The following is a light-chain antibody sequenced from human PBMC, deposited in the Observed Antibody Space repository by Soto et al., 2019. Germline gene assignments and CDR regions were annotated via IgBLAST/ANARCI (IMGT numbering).Light chain of an antibody. V-gene: IGLV1-51*01. Sequence: QSVLTQPPSVSAAPGQKVTISCSGSSSNIGNNYVSWYQHLPGTAPKLLIYDNNKRPSGIPDRFSGSKSGTSATLGSTGLQTGDEADYYCETWDSSLSTVIFGGGTKLTVL. J-gene: IGLJ2*01. CDR1: SSNIGNNY. CDR2: DNN. CDR3: ETWDSSLSTVI.